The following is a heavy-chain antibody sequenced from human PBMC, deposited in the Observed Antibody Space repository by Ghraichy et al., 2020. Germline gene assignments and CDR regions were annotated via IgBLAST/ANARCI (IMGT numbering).Heavy chain of an antibody. D-gene: IGHD6-19*01. V-gene: IGHV3-53*01. CDR2: IYSGGST. CDR1: GFTVSSNY. J-gene: IGHJ6*02. Sequence: GGSLRLSCAASGFTVSSNYMSWVRQAPGKGLEWVSVIYSGGSTYYADSVKGRFTISRDNSKNTLYLQMNSLRAEDTAVYYCARDDIAVAGGVYYYYGMDVWGQGTTVTVSS. CDR3: ARDDIAVAGGVYYYYGMDV.